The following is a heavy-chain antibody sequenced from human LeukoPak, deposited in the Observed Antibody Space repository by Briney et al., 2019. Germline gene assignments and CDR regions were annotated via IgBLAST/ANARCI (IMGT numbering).Heavy chain of an antibody. Sequence: PSETLSLTCTVSGGSISSSSYYWGWIRQPPGKGLEWIGSIYYSGSTYYNPSLKSRVTISVDTSKNQFSLKLSSVTAADTAVYYCAREFLACGGDCYSGWGGYYYYYYMDVWGKGTTVTVSS. D-gene: IGHD2-21*02. CDR3: AREFLACGGDCYSGWGGYYYYYYMDV. V-gene: IGHV4-39*07. J-gene: IGHJ6*03. CDR2: IYYSGST. CDR1: GGSISSSSYY.